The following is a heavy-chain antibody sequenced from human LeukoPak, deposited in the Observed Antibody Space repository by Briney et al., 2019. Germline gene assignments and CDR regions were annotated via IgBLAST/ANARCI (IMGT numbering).Heavy chain of an antibody. CDR1: GGSISSYY. J-gene: IGHJ6*03. Sequence: SETLSLTCTVSGGSISSYYWSWIRQPPGKGLEWIGYIYYSGSSNYNPSPKSRVTISVDTSKNQFSLKLSSVTAADTAVYYCARGDFRSGKGYYYYYMDVWGKGTTVTVSS. CDR3: ARGDFRSGKGYYYYYMDV. CDR2: IYYSGSS. D-gene: IGHD3-3*01. V-gene: IGHV4-59*01.